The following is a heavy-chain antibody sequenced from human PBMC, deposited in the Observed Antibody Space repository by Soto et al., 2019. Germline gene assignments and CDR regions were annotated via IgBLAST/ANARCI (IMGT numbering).Heavy chain of an antibody. CDR2: INHSGST. D-gene: IGHD3-10*01. CDR1: GGSFSGYY. Sequence: SETLSLTCAVYGGSFSGYYWSWIRQPPGKGLEWIGEINHSGSTNYNPSLKSRVTISVDTSKNQFSLKLSSVTAADTAVYYCARALVGSGSSGSYYPHRYYYYHYGMDVWGQGTTVTVSS. CDR3: ARALVGSGSSGSYYPHRYYYYHYGMDV. V-gene: IGHV4-34*01. J-gene: IGHJ6*02.